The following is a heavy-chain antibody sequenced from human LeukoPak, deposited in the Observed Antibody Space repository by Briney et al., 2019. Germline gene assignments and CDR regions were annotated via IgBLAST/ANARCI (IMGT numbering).Heavy chain of an antibody. D-gene: IGHD2-2*01. V-gene: IGHV3-74*03. CDR3: ARRNPTSCYDY. J-gene: IGHJ4*02. CDR1: GGSISSINW. CDR2: INSDGSST. Sequence: ETLSLTCAVSGGSISSINWWSWVRQAPGKGLVWVSRINSDGSSTKCADSVKGRFTISRDNAKNTLYLQMNSLRAEDTAVYYCARRNPTSCYDYWGQGTLVTVSS.